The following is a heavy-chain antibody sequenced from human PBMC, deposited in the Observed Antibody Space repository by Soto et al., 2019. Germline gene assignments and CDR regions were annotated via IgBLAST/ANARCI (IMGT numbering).Heavy chain of an antibody. CDR2: TRNSGGA. CDR1: SRYDFSSNW. CDR3: ASHLVMAGTPGFDH. D-gene: IGHD6-19*01. V-gene: IGHV4-4*02. J-gene: IGHJ4*02. Sequence: QVQLQESRPGLVKSSGTLSLTCAVSSRYDFSSNWCIVVGLPPGKGLEWIGETRNSGGANYNPSLKRRGTITVDRSRKPIFLELSSVTAAHTAVYYCASHLVMAGTPGFDHWGLGTLVTVSS.